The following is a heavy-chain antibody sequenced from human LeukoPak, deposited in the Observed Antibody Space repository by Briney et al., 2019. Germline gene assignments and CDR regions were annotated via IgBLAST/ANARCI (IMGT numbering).Heavy chain of an antibody. CDR1: GGSISSSY. D-gene: IGHD1-7*01. J-gene: IGHJ4*02. CDR3: ASLNWNYYFDY. Sequence: SETLSLTCTVSGGSISSSYWSLIRQPAGKGLEWIGRIYSSGGTNYNPSLKGRVTMSVDTSKNQFSLKLSSVTAADTAVYYCASLNWNYYFDYWGQGTLVTVSS. V-gene: IGHV4-4*07. CDR2: IYSSGGT.